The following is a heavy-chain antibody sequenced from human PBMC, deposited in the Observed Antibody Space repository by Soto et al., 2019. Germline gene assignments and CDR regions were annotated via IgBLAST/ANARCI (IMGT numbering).Heavy chain of an antibody. Sequence: VASVKVSCKASGYSFTDYHIHWVRQAPGQGLERLGRINPKSGGTSTAQKFQGWVTMTRDRSISTVYMELTRLRSDDTAVYFCARGHSTDCSNGVCSFFYNHEMDVWGQGTTVTVSS. CDR2: INPKSGGT. V-gene: IGHV1-2*04. D-gene: IGHD2-8*01. J-gene: IGHJ6*02. CDR3: ARGHSTDCSNGVCSFFYNHEMDV. CDR1: GYSFTDYH.